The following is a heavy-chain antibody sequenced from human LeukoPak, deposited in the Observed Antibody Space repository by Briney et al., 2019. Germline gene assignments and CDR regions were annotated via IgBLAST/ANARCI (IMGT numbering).Heavy chain of an antibody. CDR1: GFTFSSYE. CDR2: IYSGGST. Sequence: QPGGSLRLSCAASGFTFSSYEMNWVRQAPGKGLEWVSVIYSGGSTYYADSVKGRFTISRDSSKNTLYLQMNSLRAEDTAVYYCATIDYWGQGTLVTVSS. CDR3: ATIDY. J-gene: IGHJ4*02. V-gene: IGHV3-66*01.